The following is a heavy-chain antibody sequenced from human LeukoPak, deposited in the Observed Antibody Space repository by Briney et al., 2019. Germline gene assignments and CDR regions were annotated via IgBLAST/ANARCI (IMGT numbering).Heavy chain of an antibody. CDR3: ARVFWEQWLPKGGIDFDY. CDR2: IYYSGKT. CDR1: GGSISSGSYN. V-gene: IGHV4-39*07. Sequence: SETLSLTCTVSGGSISSGSYNWGWIRQPPGKGLEWIGSIYYSGKTYYNPSLKSRVTISVDTSKNQFSLKLSSVTAADTAVYYCARVFWEQWLPKGGIDFDYWGQGTLVTVSS. D-gene: IGHD6-19*01. J-gene: IGHJ4*02.